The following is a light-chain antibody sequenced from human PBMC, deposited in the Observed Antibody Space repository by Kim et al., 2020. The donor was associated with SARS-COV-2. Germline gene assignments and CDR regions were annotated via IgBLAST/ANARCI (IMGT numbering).Light chain of an antibody. CDR2: KDS. V-gene: IGLV3-25*03. Sequence: SPGQTARITCSGDALPKEYAYWYQQKPGQAPVLVIYKDSERPSGIPERFSGSSSGTTVTLTISGVQAEDEADYYCKSADSSGTYYVFGTGTKVTVL. CDR3: KSADSSGTYYV. CDR1: ALPKEY. J-gene: IGLJ1*01.